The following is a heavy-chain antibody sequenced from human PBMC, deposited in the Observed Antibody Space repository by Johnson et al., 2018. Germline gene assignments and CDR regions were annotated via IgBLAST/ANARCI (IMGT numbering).Heavy chain of an antibody. V-gene: IGHV3-7*01. CDR2: IREDGGEK. J-gene: IGHJ3*02. CDR3: RASGGGFGI. Sequence: VQLVESGGGLVQPGGSLRLSCAASGLTLSSYWMSWVRQAPGEGLEYVANIREDGGEKYYVDSVKGRFTISRDNAKNSLYLQMTSLRAEDTAVYYCRASGGGFGIWGQGTMVTVSS. CDR1: GLTLSSYW. D-gene: IGHD3-10*01.